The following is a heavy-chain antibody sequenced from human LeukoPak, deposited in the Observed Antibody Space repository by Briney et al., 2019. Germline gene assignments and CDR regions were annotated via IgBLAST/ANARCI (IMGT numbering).Heavy chain of an antibody. D-gene: IGHD1-1*01. CDR1: EFIFTNYG. CDR2: ISYDGGNQ. V-gene: IGHV3-30*03. J-gene: IGHJ4*02. Sequence: GGSLRLSCIASEFIFTNYGMHWVRQAPGKGLEWVALISYDGGNQYYADSVRGRFTISRDNFKNTLSLQMNSLKTEDTAVYYCARDPSLRTTADYWGQGTLVTVSS. CDR3: ARDPSLRTTADY.